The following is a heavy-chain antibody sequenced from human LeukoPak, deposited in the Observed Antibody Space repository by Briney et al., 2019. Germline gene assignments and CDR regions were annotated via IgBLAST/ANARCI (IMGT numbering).Heavy chain of an antibody. D-gene: IGHD3-3*01. CDR1: GGSFSGYY. V-gene: IGHV4-34*01. CDR2: INHSGST. Sequence: SETLSLTCAVYGGSFSGYYWSWIRHPPGKGLEWIGEINHSGSTNYNPSLKSRVTISVDTSKNQFSLKLSSVTAADTAVYYCARGRTKHTIFGPAAGPWGQGTLVTVSS. CDR3: ARGRTKHTIFGPAAGP. J-gene: IGHJ5*02.